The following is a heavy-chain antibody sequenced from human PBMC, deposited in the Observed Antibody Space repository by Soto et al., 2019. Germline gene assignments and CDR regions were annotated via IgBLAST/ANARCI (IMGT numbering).Heavy chain of an antibody. J-gene: IGHJ6*02. D-gene: IGHD6-19*01. V-gene: IGHV1-69*01. CDR3: ARGVAVAGTDYYYGMDG. Sequence: VQLVQSGAEVKKPRSSVKFSCKASGGTFSSYAISWVRQAPGQGLEWMGGIIPIFGTANYAQKCQGRVTITADESTSKAYMELSSLRSEDTAVYYCARGVAVAGTDYYYGMDGWGQGTTVTVSS. CDR2: IIPIFGTA. CDR1: GGTFSSYA.